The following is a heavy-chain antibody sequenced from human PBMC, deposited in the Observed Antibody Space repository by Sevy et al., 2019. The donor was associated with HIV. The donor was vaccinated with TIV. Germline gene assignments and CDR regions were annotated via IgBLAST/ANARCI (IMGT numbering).Heavy chain of an antibody. CDR2: ISYDGST. D-gene: IGHD4-17*01. V-gene: IGHV4-61*01. CDR3: ATGRTLTTRPTGNMDV. CDR1: RGSVSGARYY. J-gene: IGHJ6*02. Sequence: SETLSLTCSVSRGSVSGARYYWSWIRQPPGKGLEWIGYISYDGSTNYNPSLKSRLTISTDTSKNQFSLKLNSVTAADTAVYYCATGRTLTTRPTGNMDVWGQGSTVTVSS.